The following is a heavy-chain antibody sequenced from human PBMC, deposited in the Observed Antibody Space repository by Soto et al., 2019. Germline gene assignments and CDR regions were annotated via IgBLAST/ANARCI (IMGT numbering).Heavy chain of an antibody. CDR1: GYTLTELS. D-gene: IGHD6-19*01. CDR3: ATESTGKGLYSSGSDFDY. V-gene: IGHV1-24*01. Sequence: AASVKVSCKVSGYTLTELSMHWVRQAPGKGLEWMGGFDPEDGETIYAQKFQGRVTMTEDTSTDTAYMELSSLRSEDTAVYYCATESTGKGLYSSGSDFDYWGQGTLVTVSS. CDR2: FDPEDGET. J-gene: IGHJ4*02.